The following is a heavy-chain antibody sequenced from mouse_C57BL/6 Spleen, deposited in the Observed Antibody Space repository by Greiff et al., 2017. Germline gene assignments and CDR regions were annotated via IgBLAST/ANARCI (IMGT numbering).Heavy chain of an antibody. V-gene: IGHV1-80*01. CDR2: IYPGDGDT. CDR1: GYAFSSYW. CDR3: ANRNYDWYFGV. D-gene: IGHD2-5*01. J-gene: IGHJ1*03. Sequence: QVQLQQSGAELVKPGASVKISCKASGYAFSSYWMNWVKQRPGKGLEWIGQIYPGDGDTNYNGKFKGKATLTADKSTSTAYMQLSSLTSEDSAVYFCANRNYDWYFGVWGTGTTVTVAS.